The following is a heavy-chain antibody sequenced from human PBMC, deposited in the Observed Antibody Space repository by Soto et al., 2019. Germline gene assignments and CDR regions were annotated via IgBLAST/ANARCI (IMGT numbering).Heavy chain of an antibody. CDR2: IYYSGAA. D-gene: IGHD6-19*01. Sequence: SETLSLTCTVSGGSISSYYWSWIRQPPGKGLEWIGTIYYSGAAYYNPSLQSRVTISVDTSSNQFFMKLNSVTAADTAVYYCTDMVGQWLPRDWGQGTVVTVSS. V-gene: IGHV4-59*04. CDR3: TDMVGQWLPRD. CDR1: GGSISSYY. J-gene: IGHJ4*02.